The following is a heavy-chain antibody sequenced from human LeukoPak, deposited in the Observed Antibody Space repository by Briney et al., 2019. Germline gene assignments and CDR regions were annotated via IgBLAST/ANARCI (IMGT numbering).Heavy chain of an antibody. CDR2: IYYTGST. CDR1: APSIDSYY. J-gene: IGHJ4*02. Sequence: PSETLSLTCTVSAPSIDSYYWSWIRQPPGKGLEWIGYIYYTGSTEYHPSLKSRVTISLDRAKNQFYLKLDSGPAADTAVYYCARVYQSAEYYFDYWGQGNLVSVSS. CDR3: ARVYQSAEYYFDY. V-gene: IGHV4-59*01. D-gene: IGHD2-2*01.